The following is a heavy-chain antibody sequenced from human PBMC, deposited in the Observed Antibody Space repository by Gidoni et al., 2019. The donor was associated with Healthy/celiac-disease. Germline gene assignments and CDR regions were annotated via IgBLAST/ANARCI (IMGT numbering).Heavy chain of an antibody. V-gene: IGHV3-66*02. CDR2: IYSGGST. Sequence: EVQLVESGGGLVQPGGALRLTCAASGFTVRSNYMRWVRQAPGKGLEGVSVIYSGGSTYYADSLKGRFTISRDNSKNTLYLQMNSLRAEDTAVYYCARDLRTVRFYPFDYWGQGTLVTVSS. CDR1: GFTVRSNY. J-gene: IGHJ4*02. D-gene: IGHD3-10*01. CDR3: ARDLRTVRFYPFDY.